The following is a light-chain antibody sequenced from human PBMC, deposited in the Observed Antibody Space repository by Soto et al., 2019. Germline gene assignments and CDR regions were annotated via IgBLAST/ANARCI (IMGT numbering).Light chain of an antibody. CDR3: QSYDSSLSIWV. V-gene: IGLV1-40*01. Sequence: QSVLTQPPSVSGAPGQRVIISCTGSRSNIGAGYAVHWYRRLPGTAPKLLISGNNNRPSGVPDRFSGSKSGTSASLAIAGLQDEDEADDFCQSYDSSLSIWVFGGGTKLTVL. CDR2: GNN. J-gene: IGLJ3*02. CDR1: RSNIGAGYA.